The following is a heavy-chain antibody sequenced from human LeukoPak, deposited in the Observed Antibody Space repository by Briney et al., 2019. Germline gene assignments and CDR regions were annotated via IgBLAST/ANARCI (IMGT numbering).Heavy chain of an antibody. Sequence: SETLSLTCTDSGGSISSGDYYWSWIRQHPGKGLEWIGYIYYSGSTYYNPSLKSRVTISVDTSKNQFSLKLSSVTAADTAMYYCAKTDSSGYYADYWGQGTLVTVSS. CDR3: AKTDSSGYYADY. CDR1: GGSISSGDYY. CDR2: IYYSGST. J-gene: IGHJ4*02. D-gene: IGHD3-22*01. V-gene: IGHV4-31*03.